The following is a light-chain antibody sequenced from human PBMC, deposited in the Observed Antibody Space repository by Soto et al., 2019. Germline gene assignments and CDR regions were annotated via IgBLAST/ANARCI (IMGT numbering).Light chain of an antibody. J-gene: IGLJ1*01. CDR2: SNN. CDR3: AAWDDSLCGSYV. CDR1: SSNIGSNA. Sequence: QSVLTQAPSASGTPGQRVTISCSGSSSNIGSNAVNWYQQLPGTAPKLLIYSNNQRPSGVPDRFSGSKSGTSASLAISGLQSEDEADYYCAAWDDSLCGSYVFGTGTKLTVL. V-gene: IGLV1-44*01.